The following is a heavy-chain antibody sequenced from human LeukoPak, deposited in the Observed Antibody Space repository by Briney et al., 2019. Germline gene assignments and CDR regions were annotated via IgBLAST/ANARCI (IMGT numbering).Heavy chain of an antibody. Sequence: SQTLSLTCVISGDSVSSNSATWNWIRQSPSRGLEWLVRTYYRSKWYNEYVVSVKSRITINPDTSKNQFSLQLNSVTPEDSAVYYCARDPAYTSGWTKNAFDIWGQGTVVTVS. J-gene: IGHJ3*02. V-gene: IGHV6-1*01. CDR1: GDSVSSNSAT. D-gene: IGHD6-19*01. CDR2: TYYRSKWYN. CDR3: ARDPAYTSGWTKNAFDI.